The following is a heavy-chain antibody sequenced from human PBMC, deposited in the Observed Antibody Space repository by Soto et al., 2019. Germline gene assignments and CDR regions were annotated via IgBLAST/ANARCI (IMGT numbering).Heavy chain of an antibody. CDR3: AKGSYGSGSYYNPFWY. CDR1: GFTFSSYG. Sequence: GGSLRLSCAASGFTFSSYGMHWVRQTPGKGLEWVAVISYDGSNKYYADSVKGRFTISRDNSKNTPYLQMNSLRAEDTAVYDCAKGSYGSGSYYNPFWYWGQGTLVTV. D-gene: IGHD3-10*01. J-gene: IGHJ4*02. V-gene: IGHV3-30*18. CDR2: ISYDGSNK.